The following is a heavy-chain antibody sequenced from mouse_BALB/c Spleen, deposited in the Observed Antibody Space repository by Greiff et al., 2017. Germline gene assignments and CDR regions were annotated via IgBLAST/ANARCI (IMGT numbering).Heavy chain of an antibody. V-gene: IGHV1-69*02. CDR3: TRRSTTAYYFDY. D-gene: IGHD1-2*01. CDR1: GYTFTSYW. Sequence: VQLQQSGAELVKPGASVKMSCKASGYTFTSYWMHWVKQRPGQGLEWIGVIDPSDSYTSYNQKFKGKATLTVDTSSSTAYMQLSSLTSEDSAVYYCTRRSTTAYYFDYWGQGTTLTVSS. J-gene: IGHJ2*01. CDR2: IDPSDSYT.